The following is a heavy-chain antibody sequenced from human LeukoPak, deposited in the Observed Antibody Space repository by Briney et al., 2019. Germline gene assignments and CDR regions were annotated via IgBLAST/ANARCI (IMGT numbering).Heavy chain of an antibody. V-gene: IGHV3-11*01. Sequence: GRSLRLTCAVSGFTFSDYYMRWVRQTPGKGLEWVSYISSSGTTIYYADSVKGRFTISSDNAKNSLYLQMHSLRAEDTAVYYCARDRPYYDSFLALDYWGQGTLVTVSS. CDR2: ISSSGTTI. D-gene: IGHD3-22*01. CDR1: GFTFSDYY. CDR3: ARDRPYYDSFLALDY. J-gene: IGHJ4*02.